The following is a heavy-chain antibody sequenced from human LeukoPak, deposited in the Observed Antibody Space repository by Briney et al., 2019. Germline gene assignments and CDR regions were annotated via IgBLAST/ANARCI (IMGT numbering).Heavy chain of an antibody. D-gene: IGHD3-22*01. V-gene: IGHV3-33*01. CDR1: GFXFSSYG. Sequence: GGSLRLSCAASGFXFSSYGIHWARQAPGKGLEWVAVIWYDGSNKYYADSVKGRFTISRDNSKNTLYLQMNSLRAEDTTVYYCARGRLYYYDSSPVDYWGQGTLVTVSS. CDR2: IWYDGSNK. CDR3: ARGRLYYYDSSPVDY. J-gene: IGHJ4*02.